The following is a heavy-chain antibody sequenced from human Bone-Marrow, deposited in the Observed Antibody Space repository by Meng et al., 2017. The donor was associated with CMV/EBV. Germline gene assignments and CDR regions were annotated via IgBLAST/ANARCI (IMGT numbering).Heavy chain of an antibody. CDR1: GYTFTGYY. CDR2: INPNSGGT. D-gene: IGHD3-3*01. CDR3: ARDYDFWSGYYSGYYGMDV. J-gene: IGHJ6*02. V-gene: IGHV1-2*02. Sequence: ASVKVSCKASGYTFTGYYMHWVRQAPGQGLEWMGWINPNSGGTNYAQKFQGRVTMTRDTSISTAYMELSRLRSDHTAVYYCARDYDFWSGYYSGYYGMDVWGQGTTVTVSS.